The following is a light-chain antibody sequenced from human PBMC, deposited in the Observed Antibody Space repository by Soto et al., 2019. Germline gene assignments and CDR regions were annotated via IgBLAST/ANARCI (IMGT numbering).Light chain of an antibody. Sequence: QSVLTQPPSASGTPGQRVTISCSGSSSNIGSNYVYWYQQLPGTAPNLLIYRNNQRPSGVPDRFSGSKSGTSASLAISGLRSEDEAAYYCAAWDDSLSGHVVFGGGTKVTVL. CDR1: SSNIGSNY. CDR3: AAWDDSLSGHVV. CDR2: RNN. V-gene: IGLV1-47*01. J-gene: IGLJ2*01.